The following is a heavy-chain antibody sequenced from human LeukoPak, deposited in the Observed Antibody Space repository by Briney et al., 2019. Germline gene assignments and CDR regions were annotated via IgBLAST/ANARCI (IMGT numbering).Heavy chain of an antibody. J-gene: IGHJ4*02. V-gene: IGHV3-7*03. CDR1: GFTFSSYW. CDR2: IKQDGSEK. Sequence: GGSLRLSCAASGFTFSSYWMSWVRQAPGKGLEWVANIKQDGSEKYYVDSVKGRFTISRDNAKNSLYLQMNSLRAEDTAVYFCAKGPKKQMVGSRGYYFDFWGQGTLVTVSS. D-gene: IGHD6-13*01. CDR3: AKGPKKQMVGSRGYYFDF.